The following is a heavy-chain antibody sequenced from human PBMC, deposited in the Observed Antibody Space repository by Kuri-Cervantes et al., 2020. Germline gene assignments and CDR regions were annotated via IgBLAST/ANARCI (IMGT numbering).Heavy chain of an antibody. CDR2: INPNSGGT. J-gene: IGHJ5*02. CDR3: ASVGGSYYDFWSGSEWFDP. Sequence: ASVKVSCRASGYTFTGYYMHWVRQAPGQGLEWMGWINPNSGGTNYAQKFQGRVTMTRDTSISTAYMELSRLRSDDTAVYYCASVGGSYYDFWSGSEWFDPWGQGTLVTVSS. V-gene: IGHV1-2*02. CDR1: GYTFTGYY. D-gene: IGHD3-3*01.